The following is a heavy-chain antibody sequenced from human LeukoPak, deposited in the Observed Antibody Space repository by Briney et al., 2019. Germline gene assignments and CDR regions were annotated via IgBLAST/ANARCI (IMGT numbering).Heavy chain of an antibody. CDR2: IKRDGSEK. Sequence: GGSVRLSCAASGFIFTNYWMSWVRQAPGKGLEWVANIKRDGSEKSYVDSVKGRFTISRDNAKNSLYLQMNSLRVEDTAVYYCARWAEGFDYWGQGTLVTASS. V-gene: IGHV3-7*04. J-gene: IGHJ4*02. CDR3: ARWAEGFDY. CDR1: GFIFTNYW. D-gene: IGHD6-19*01.